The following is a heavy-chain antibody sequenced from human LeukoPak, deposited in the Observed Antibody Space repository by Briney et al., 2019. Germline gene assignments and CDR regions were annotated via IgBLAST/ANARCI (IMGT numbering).Heavy chain of an antibody. V-gene: IGHV3-30-3*01. CDR3: AREIRTVPNWFDP. J-gene: IGHJ5*02. D-gene: IGHD4-11*01. CDR1: GFTFSSYA. Sequence: PGRSLRLSCAASGFTFSSYAMHWVRQAPGKGLEWVAVISYDGSNKYYADSVKGRFTISRDNSKNTLYLQMNSLRAEDTAVYYCAREIRTVPNWFDPWGQGTLVTVSS. CDR2: ISYDGSNK.